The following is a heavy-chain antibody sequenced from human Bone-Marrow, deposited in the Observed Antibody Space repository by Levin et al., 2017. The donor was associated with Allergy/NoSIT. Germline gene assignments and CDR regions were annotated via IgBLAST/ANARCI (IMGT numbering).Heavy chain of an antibody. J-gene: IGHJ5*02. D-gene: IGHD6-13*01. CDR3: AKVEAAGPFDP. CDR1: GFYFGGYA. CDR2: ISDDGSHK. V-gene: IGHV3-30-3*01. Sequence: PGGSLRLSCKASGFYFGGYAMHWVRQAPGRGLEWLTTISDDGSHKYAADSVKGRFTISRDNDMDTLFLQMSRLKTEDTAVYYCAKVEAAGPFDPWGQGTLVTVSS.